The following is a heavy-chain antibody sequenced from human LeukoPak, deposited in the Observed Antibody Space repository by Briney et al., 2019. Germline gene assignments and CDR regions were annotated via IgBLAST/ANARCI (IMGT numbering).Heavy chain of an antibody. CDR3: ARVPTSPPIFGGGSNSGLGYYFDY. Sequence: ASVKVSCKASGYTFTSYDINWVRQATGQGLEWMGWMNPNSGNTGYAQKFQGGVTITRNTSISTAYMELSSLRSEDTAVYYCARVPTSPPIFGGGSNSGLGYYFDYWGQGTLVTVSS. D-gene: IGHD3-3*01. J-gene: IGHJ4*02. CDR2: MNPNSGNT. CDR1: GYTFTSYD. V-gene: IGHV1-8*03.